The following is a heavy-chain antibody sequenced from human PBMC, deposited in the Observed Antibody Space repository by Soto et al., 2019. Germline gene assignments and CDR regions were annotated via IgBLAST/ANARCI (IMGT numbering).Heavy chain of an antibody. CDR1: GFTFSSYW. V-gene: IGHV3-7*01. J-gene: IGHJ4*02. D-gene: IGHD1-26*01. CDR3: ATSGSKPSFDF. Sequence: GGSLRLSCAASGFTFSSYWMSWVRQAPGKGLEWVANIKQDGSEKYYVDSVKGRFTISRDNAKNSLYLQMNSLRAEDTAVYYCATSGSKPSFDFWGQGTLVTVSS. CDR2: IKQDGSEK.